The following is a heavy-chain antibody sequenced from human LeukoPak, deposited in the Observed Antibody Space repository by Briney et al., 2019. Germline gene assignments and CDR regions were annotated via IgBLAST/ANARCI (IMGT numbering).Heavy chain of an antibody. CDR3: ARDESTYYDFWSGYYRGYYYYGTDV. V-gene: IGHV1-8*01. CDR1: GYTFTSYD. D-gene: IGHD3-3*01. CDR2: MNPNSGNT. Sequence: ASVKVSCKASGYTFTSYDINWVRQATGQGLEWMGWMNPNSGNTGYAQKFQGRVTMTRNTSISTAYMELSSLRSEDTAVYYCARDESTYYDFWSGYYRGYYYYGTDVWGQGTTVTVSS. J-gene: IGHJ6*02.